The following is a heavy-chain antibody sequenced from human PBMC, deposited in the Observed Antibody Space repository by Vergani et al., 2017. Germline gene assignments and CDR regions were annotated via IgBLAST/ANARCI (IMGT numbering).Heavy chain of an antibody. V-gene: IGHV4-61*02. Sequence: QVQLQESGPRLVRPSQTLSLTCTVSGGPINTGAYYWSWIRKPAGKGLEWIGRVYTSGMTNYNPSLKSRVIILVDRSKSQLSLKLTSVTAGDTAVYFCARELSYYYGSGSDDYNPYYYEGMDVWGPGTTVTVSS. CDR3: ARELSYYYGSGSDDYNPYYYEGMDV. D-gene: IGHD3-10*01. CDR2: VYTSGMT. J-gene: IGHJ6*02. CDR1: GGPINTGAYY.